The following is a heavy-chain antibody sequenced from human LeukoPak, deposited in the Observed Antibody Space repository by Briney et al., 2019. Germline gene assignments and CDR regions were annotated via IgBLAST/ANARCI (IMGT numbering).Heavy chain of an antibody. CDR2: ISRSGGST. Sequence: GGSLRLSCAASGFNFSSYAMSWVRQAPGKGLEWVSAISRSGGSTYYADSVKGRFTISRDNSKNTLYLQMNSLRAEDTAVYYCAKDHRVAAAGTDYFDYWGQGTLVTVSS. D-gene: IGHD6-13*01. CDR1: GFNFSSYA. J-gene: IGHJ4*02. V-gene: IGHV3-23*01. CDR3: AKDHRVAAAGTDYFDY.